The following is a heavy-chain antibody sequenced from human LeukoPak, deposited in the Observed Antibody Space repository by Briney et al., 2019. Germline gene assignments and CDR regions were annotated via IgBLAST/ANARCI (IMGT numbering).Heavy chain of an antibody. CDR1: GYTFTSYG. CDR3: ARILYYYDSSGYYYFDY. V-gene: IGHV7-4-1*02. Sequence: ASVKVSCKASGYTFTSYGISWVRQAPGQGLEWMGWINTNTGNPTYAQGFTGRFVFSLDTSVSTAYLQISSLKAEDTAVYYCARILYYYDSSGYYYFDYWGQGTLVTVSS. J-gene: IGHJ4*02. CDR2: INTNTGNP. D-gene: IGHD3-22*01.